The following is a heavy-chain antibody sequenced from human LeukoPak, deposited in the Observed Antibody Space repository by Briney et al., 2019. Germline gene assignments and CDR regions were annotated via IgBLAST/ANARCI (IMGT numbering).Heavy chain of an antibody. CDR2: IRQDGSSI. Sequence: GGSLRLSCAASGFTFSDHWMSWVRQAPGKGLEWVANIRQDGSSIFYADSVKGRFTTSRDNAKNSVFLQMDNLTPDDTAVYYCARAVDLADYWGQGTLVTVSP. CDR3: ARAVDLADY. V-gene: IGHV3-7*01. J-gene: IGHJ4*02. CDR1: GFTFSDHW.